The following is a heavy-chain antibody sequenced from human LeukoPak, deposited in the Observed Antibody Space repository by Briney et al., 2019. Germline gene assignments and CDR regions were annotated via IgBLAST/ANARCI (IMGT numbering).Heavy chain of an antibody. J-gene: IGHJ6*03. CDR2: INTNTGNP. D-gene: IGHD1-26*01. CDR1: GYTFTSYA. V-gene: IGHV7-4-1*02. Sequence: ASVKVSCKASGYTFTSYAMNWVRQAPGQGLEWMGWINTNTGNPTYAQGFTGRFVFSLDTSASTAYLQISSLKAEDTAVYYCARSWYSGSYVYYYMDVWGKGTTVTVSS. CDR3: ARSWYSGSYVYYYMDV.